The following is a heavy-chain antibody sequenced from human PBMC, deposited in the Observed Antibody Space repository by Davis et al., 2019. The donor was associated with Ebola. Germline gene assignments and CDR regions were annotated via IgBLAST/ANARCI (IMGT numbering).Heavy chain of an antibody. D-gene: IGHD3/OR15-3a*01. J-gene: IGHJ5*01. Sequence: GESLKISCAASGFSFNSFGMHWVRQAPGKGLEWVAFIRFDGSDEYYADSVKGRFTISRDNAKNTLFLQMNSRGPEDTALYNCARVNAGTGYSRFDSWGQGTRVTVSS. CDR1: GFSFNSFG. CDR2: IRFDGSDE. V-gene: IGHV3-30*02. CDR3: ARVNAGTGYSRFDS.